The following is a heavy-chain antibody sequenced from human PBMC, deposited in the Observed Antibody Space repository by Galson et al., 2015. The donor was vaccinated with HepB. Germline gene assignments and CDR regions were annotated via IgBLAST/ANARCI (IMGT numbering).Heavy chain of an antibody. CDR2: ISYDGSDI. Sequence: SLRLSCAASGFTFSSYGMHWVRQAPGKGLEWVAVISYDGSDISYGDSVKGRFTISRDNSKNTLYVQMNSLRTEDTAVYFCAKDSTSQPSGEVADATPGDSWGQGTLVTVSS. V-gene: IGHV3-30*18. J-gene: IGHJ5*01. CDR1: GFTFSSYG. D-gene: IGHD2-15*01. CDR3: AKDSTSQPSGEVADATPGDS.